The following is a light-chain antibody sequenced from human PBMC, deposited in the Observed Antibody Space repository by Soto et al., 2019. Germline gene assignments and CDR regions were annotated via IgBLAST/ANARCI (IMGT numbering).Light chain of an antibody. J-gene: IGKJ1*01. CDR3: QQYDISPRT. CDR2: GSS. CDR1: QSLNSFY. V-gene: IGKV3-20*01. Sequence: EIVLTQSPGTLSLSPGERATLSCRASQSLNSFYLAWYQQKPGQAPRLLIYGSSNRATGIPDRFSGSGSGTDFTLTSSRLDPEDFAVYYGQQYDISPRTFGQGNKVEVK.